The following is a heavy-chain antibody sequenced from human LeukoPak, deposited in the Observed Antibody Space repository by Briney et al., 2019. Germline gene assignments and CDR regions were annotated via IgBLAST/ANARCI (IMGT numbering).Heavy chain of an antibody. CDR2: INQDGSVK. D-gene: IGHD4-23*01. Sequence: GGSLRLSCAASVLTFSRNWMCWVRQDPGKGLEWVANINQDGSVKNYVDSVKGRFTISRDNAKNSLYLQMNSLRAEDTAVYYCVVTTRSYPFDYWGQGTLVTVSS. J-gene: IGHJ4*02. CDR3: VVTTRSYPFDY. V-gene: IGHV3-7*01. CDR1: VLTFSRNW.